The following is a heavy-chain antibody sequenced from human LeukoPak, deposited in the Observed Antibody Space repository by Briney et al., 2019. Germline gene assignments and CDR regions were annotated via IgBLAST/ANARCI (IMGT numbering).Heavy chain of an antibody. D-gene: IGHD6-19*01. V-gene: IGHV4-4*02. CDR1: GDSISTNHW. CDR2: VYHSGST. J-gene: IGHJ4*02. CDR3: ARIVAGTWSFDY. Sequence: PSGTLSLTCAVSGDSISTNHWWSWVRQPPGKGLEWIGEVYHSGSTNYNPSLKSRVTISVDTSKNQFSLKLSSVTAADTAVYYCARIVAGTWSFDYWGQGTLVTVSP.